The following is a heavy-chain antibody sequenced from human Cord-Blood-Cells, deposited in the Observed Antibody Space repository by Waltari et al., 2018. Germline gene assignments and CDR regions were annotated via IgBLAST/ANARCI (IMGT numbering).Heavy chain of an antibody. CDR2: IYYSGST. Sequence: QVQLQESGPGLVKPSETLSLTCPVSGGSISSYYWRWIRHPPGKGLEWIGYIYYSGSTNYNPSLKSRVTISVDTSKNQFSLKLSSVTAADTAVYYCARGEGGATIYYHGMDVWGQGTTVTVSS. CDR1: GGSISSYY. CDR3: ARGEGGATIYYHGMDV. V-gene: IGHV4-59*01. J-gene: IGHJ6*02. D-gene: IGHD1-26*01.